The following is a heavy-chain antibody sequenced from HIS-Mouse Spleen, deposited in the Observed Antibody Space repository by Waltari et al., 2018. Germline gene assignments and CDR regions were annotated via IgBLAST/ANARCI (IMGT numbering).Heavy chain of an antibody. CDR3: AKDRNYFDY. V-gene: IGHV3-30*18. Sequence: QVQLVESGGGVVQPGRSLRLSCAASGFTFSGYGMRWVRQAPGKGLEWVAIISYDGSNKYYADAVKGRFTISRDNSKNTLYLQMNSLRAEDTAVYYCAKDRNYFDYWGQGTLVTVSS. CDR2: ISYDGSNK. CDR1: GFTFSGYG. J-gene: IGHJ4*02.